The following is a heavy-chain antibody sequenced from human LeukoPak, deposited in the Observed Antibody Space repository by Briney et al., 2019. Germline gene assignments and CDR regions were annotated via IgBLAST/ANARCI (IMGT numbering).Heavy chain of an antibody. J-gene: IGHJ4*02. V-gene: IGHV3-33*01. Sequence: GGSLRLSCAASGFTFSSYGMHWVRQAPGKGLEWVAVIWYDGSNKYYADSVKGRFTISRDNSKNTLYLQMNSPRAEDTAVYYCARDKLDSSSWYYFDYWGQGTLVTVSS. D-gene: IGHD6-13*01. CDR3: ARDKLDSSSWYYFDY. CDR1: GFTFSSYG. CDR2: IWYDGSNK.